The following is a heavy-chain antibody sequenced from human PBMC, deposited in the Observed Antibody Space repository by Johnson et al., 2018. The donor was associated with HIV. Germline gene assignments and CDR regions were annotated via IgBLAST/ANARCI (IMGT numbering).Heavy chain of an antibody. J-gene: IGHJ3*02. CDR3: ASSNVVGYSNYPDAFDI. Sequence: VQLVESGGGLVQPGGSLRLSCAASGFTFSGSWMSWVRQAPGKGLEWVANIKEHGSEKYYVDSVKGRFIISRDNAKNSLYLQMNSLRAEDTAVYYCASSNVVGYSNYPDAFDIWGQGTMVTVSS. CDR1: GFTFSGSW. CDR2: IKEHGSEK. V-gene: IGHV3-7*05. D-gene: IGHD6-13*01.